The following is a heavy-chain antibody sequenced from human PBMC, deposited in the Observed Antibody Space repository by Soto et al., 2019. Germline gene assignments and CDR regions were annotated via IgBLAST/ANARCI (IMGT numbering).Heavy chain of an antibody. CDR1: GGSFSGYY. D-gene: IGHD3-9*01. V-gene: IGHV4-34*01. CDR3: GRLEGLATISYYFDY. Sequence: SETLSLTCAVYGGSFSGYYWSWIRQPPGKGLEWIGEINHSGSTNYNPSLKSRATISVDTSKNQFSLKLMSLSAADTAVYYCGRLEGLATISYYFDYWGQGALVTVSS. J-gene: IGHJ4*02. CDR2: INHSGST.